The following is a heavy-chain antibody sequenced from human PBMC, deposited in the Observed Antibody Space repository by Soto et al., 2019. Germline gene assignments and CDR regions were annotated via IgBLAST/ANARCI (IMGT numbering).Heavy chain of an antibody. V-gene: IGHV4-4*02. D-gene: IGHD2-15*01. CDR2: IYHSGST. CDR1: GGSISSSNW. CDR3: ARAGRGYCSGGSCYSGLHGMDV. Sequence: QVQLQESGPGLVKPSGTLSLTCAVSGGSISSSNWWSWVRQPPGKGLEWIGEIYHSGSTNYNPSRKSRVTISVDKSKHQFSLKLSSVTAADTAVYYCARAGRGYCSGGSCYSGLHGMDVWGQGTTVTVSS. J-gene: IGHJ6*02.